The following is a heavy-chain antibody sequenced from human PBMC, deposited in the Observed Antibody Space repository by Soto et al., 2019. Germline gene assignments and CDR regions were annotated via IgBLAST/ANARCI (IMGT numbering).Heavy chain of an antibody. J-gene: IGHJ4*02. CDR3: ARGYSSSSAAFDY. D-gene: IGHD6-13*01. Sequence: QVQLVESGGGVVQPGRSLRLSCAASGFTFSSYAMHWVRQAPGKGLEWVAVISYDANNKYYADSVKGRFTISRDNSKNTLYLQMISLRAEDTVVYYCARGYSSSSAAFDYWGQGTLVTVSS. CDR2: ISYDANNK. V-gene: IGHV3-30-3*01. CDR1: GFTFSSYA.